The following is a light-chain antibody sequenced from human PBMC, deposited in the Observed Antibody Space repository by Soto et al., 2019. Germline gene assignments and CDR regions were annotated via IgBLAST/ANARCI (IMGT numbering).Light chain of an antibody. CDR1: QSIGNS. CDR3: RQRYNWPLT. Sequence: TVLTQSPATLSLSPGERATLSCKASQSIGNSLGWFQQKPGQAPRLLIDDAFNRATGIPARFTGSGSGSEFTLTISSLEPEDFGVYYCRQRYNWPLTFGGGNKVEIK. CDR2: DAF. J-gene: IGKJ4*01. V-gene: IGKV3-11*01.